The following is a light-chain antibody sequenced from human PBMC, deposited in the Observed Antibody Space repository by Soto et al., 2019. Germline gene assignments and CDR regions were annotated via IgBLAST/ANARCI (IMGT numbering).Light chain of an antibody. CDR2: GNT. V-gene: IGLV1-40*01. CDR1: SSNIGAGYD. CDR3: QSHDSSLHASV. J-gene: IGLJ1*01. Sequence: QSVLTQPPSVSGAPGQRVTISCTGSSSNIGAGYDVHWYLQLPGTAPKLLIYGNTNRHSGVPDRFSGSKSGSSASLAITGLQAEDEADYYCQSHDSSLHASVFGTGTKLTVL.